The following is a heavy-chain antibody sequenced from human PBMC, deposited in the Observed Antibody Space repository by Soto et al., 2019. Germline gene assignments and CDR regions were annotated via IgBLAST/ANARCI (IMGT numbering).Heavy chain of an antibody. CDR3: AREDGDYVLSPLFDP. Sequence: QVQLVESGGGVVQPGRSLRLSCAASGFTFSSYAMHWVRQAPGKGLEWVAVISYDGSNKYYADSVKSRFTISRDNSKNTLYLQINSLRAEDTAVYYCAREDGDYVLSPLFDPWGQGTLVTFSS. CDR2: ISYDGSNK. D-gene: IGHD4-17*01. V-gene: IGHV3-30-3*01. CDR1: GFTFSSYA. J-gene: IGHJ5*02.